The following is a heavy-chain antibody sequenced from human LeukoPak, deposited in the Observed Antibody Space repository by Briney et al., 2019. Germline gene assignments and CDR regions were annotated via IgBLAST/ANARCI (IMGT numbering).Heavy chain of an antibody. V-gene: IGHV4-39*01. CDR2: IYYSGST. D-gene: IGHD3-10*01. CDR1: GGSISSSSHY. CDR3: ARQPTSYGSGRGWFDP. Sequence: SETLSLTCTVSGGSISSSSHYWGWIRQPPGKGLEWIGSIYYSGSTYYNPSLKSRVTISVDTSKNQFSLKLSSVTAADTAVYYCARQPTSYGSGRGWFDPWGQGTLVTVSS. J-gene: IGHJ5*02.